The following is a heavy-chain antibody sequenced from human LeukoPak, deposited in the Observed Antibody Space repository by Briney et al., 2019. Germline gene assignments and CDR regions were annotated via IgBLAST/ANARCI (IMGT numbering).Heavy chain of an antibody. V-gene: IGHV4-34*01. Sequence: SETLSLTCAVYGGSFSGYYWSWIRQPPGKGLEWIGEINHSGSTNYNPSPKSRVTISVDTSKNQFSLKLSSVTAADTAVYYCARGRGTGTTFFYFDYWGQGTLVTVSS. D-gene: IGHD1-1*01. J-gene: IGHJ4*02. CDR3: ARGRGTGTTFFYFDY. CDR2: INHSGST. CDR1: GGSFSGYY.